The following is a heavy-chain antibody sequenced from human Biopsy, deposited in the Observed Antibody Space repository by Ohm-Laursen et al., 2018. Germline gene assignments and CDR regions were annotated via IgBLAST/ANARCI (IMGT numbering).Heavy chain of an antibody. CDR2: VYNGGIT. D-gene: IGHD3-3*01. CDR1: GGSIISYY. CDR3: ARERQFRSLEGAFDY. J-gene: IGHJ4*02. Sequence: SDTLSLACTVSGGSIISYYWTWIRQTPGKGLEWIGHVYNGGITNYNPSLKSRVTISKDTSKNQFSLQLSSVTAADSAIYYCARERQFRSLEGAFDYWGQETLVTVSS. V-gene: IGHV4-59*01.